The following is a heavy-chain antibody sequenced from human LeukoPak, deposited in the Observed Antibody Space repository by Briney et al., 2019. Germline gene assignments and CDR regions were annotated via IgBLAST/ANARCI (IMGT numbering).Heavy chain of an antibody. D-gene: IGHD6-19*01. V-gene: IGHV3-21*04. J-gene: IGHJ4*02. Sequence: GGSLRLSCAASGFTFSSYSMNWVRQAPGKGLEWVSSISSSSSYIYYADSVKGRFTISRDNAKNSLYLQMNSLRADDTAVYYCARADKSSGWYYFDYWGQGTLVTVSS. CDR1: GFTFSSYS. CDR3: ARADKSSGWYYFDY. CDR2: ISSSSSYI.